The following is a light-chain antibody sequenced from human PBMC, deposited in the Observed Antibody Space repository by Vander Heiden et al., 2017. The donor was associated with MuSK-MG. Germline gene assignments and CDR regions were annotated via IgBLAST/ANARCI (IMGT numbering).Light chain of an antibody. V-gene: IGLV2-14*03. CDR1: SLAIGKFDY. J-gene: IGLJ6*01. CDR2: HKN. Sequence: SRLTQSASVSGSPGQSITLFCTGTSLAIGKFDYVSWYQHHPGKALKLLIYHKNYRPSGVSDRFSGSKSANTASLTISGLRAEDEATYYCSSYSVSGALLFGGGTKVAV. CDR3: SSYSVSGALL.